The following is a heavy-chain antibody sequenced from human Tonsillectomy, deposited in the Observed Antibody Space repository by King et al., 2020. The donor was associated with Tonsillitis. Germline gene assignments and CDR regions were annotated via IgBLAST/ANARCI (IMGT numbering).Heavy chain of an antibody. J-gene: IGHJ6*02. CDR1: GYTFTSYG. CDR2: ISAYNGNT. CDR3: ASLLSRGSGSLDV. V-gene: IGHV1-18*04. D-gene: IGHD3-10*01. Sequence: VQLVESGAEVKKPGASVTVSCKASGYTFTSYGISWVRQAPGQGLEWKGWISAYNGNTNYAQKLQGRVTMTTDTSTSTAYMELSSLTSDDTAVYYCASLLSRGSGSLDVWGQGTTVTVSS.